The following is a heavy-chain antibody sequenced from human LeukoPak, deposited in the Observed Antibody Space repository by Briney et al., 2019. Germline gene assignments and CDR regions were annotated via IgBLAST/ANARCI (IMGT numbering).Heavy chain of an antibody. CDR1: GYTFTGYY. D-gene: IGHD1-14*01. V-gene: IGHV1-2*06. CDR2: INPNSGGT. CDR3: ARAGVITGTTLGY. Sequence: ASVKVSCKASGYTFTGYYMHWVRQAPGQGLEWMGRINPNSGGTNYAQKFQGRVTMTRDTSISTAYMELSRVRSDDTAVYYCARAGVITGTTLGYWGKGTLFTVSS. J-gene: IGHJ4*02.